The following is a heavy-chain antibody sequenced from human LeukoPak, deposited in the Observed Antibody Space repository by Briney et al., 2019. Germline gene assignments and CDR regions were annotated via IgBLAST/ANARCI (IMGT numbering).Heavy chain of an antibody. D-gene: IGHD2-2*01. CDR2: ISWNSGSI. J-gene: IGHJ4*02. CDR1: GFTFDDYA. CDR3: AKDTKLGGIVVVPAAPRFDY. Sequence: PGGSLRLSCAASGFTFDDYAMHGVRPAPGRGVEWVSGISWNSGSIGYADSVKGRFTISRDNAQNSLYLQMNSLRAEDTALYYCAKDTKLGGIVVVPAAPRFDYWGQGTLVTVSS. V-gene: IGHV3-9*01.